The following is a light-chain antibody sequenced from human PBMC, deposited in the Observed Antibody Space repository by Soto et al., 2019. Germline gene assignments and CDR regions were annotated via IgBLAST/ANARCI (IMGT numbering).Light chain of an antibody. CDR1: QYISSR. Sequence: DFQMTQSPSTLSASVGDRVTITCRASQYISSRLAWFQQKPGKAPKLLIYDASSLKSGVPQRFSGSGSGTEFTLTISSLQTDDFSTYYCQQYHSYWTFGQGTKVE. CDR2: DAS. V-gene: IGKV1-5*01. CDR3: QQYHSYWT. J-gene: IGKJ1*01.